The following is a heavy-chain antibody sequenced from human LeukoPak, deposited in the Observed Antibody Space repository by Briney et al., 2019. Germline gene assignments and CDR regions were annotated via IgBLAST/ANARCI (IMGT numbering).Heavy chain of an antibody. J-gene: IGHJ6*02. CDR2: ISSLGSTL. Sequence: AGALSLSCAASGFTSIAYYMSRIRQTKGKGLVRSSYISSLGSTLYYTDHLKRRFTISRDNAKNSLYLQMNSLRAEDTAVYYCARDQMGDSYGYLVQAYYYYGMDVWGQGTTVTVSS. D-gene: IGHD5-18*01. CDR3: ARDQMGDSYGYLVQAYYYYGMDV. V-gene: IGHV3-11*01. CDR1: GFTSIAYY.